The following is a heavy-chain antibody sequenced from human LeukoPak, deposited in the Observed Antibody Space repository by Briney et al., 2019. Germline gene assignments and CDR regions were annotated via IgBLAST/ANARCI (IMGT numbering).Heavy chain of an antibody. CDR1: GFTFSSCA. Sequence: GGSLRLSCAASGFTFSSCAMSWVRQAPGKGLEWVSAISGSGGSTYYADSVKGRFTISRDNSKNTLYLQMNSLRAEDTAVYYCAKDSVTIFGVVTYYFDYWGQGTLVTVSS. CDR2: ISGSGGST. CDR3: AKDSVTIFGVVTYYFDY. D-gene: IGHD3-3*01. J-gene: IGHJ4*02. V-gene: IGHV3-23*01.